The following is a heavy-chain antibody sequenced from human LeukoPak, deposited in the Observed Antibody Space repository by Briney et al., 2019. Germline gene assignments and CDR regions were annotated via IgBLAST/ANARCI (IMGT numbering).Heavy chain of an antibody. J-gene: IGHJ4*02. D-gene: IGHD3-10*01. Sequence: GGSLRLSCAASGFIVSNNYMTWIRQAPGKRLEWVAIVYRGGDTYYADSVKGRFTISRDNSKNTLYLQMNSLRAEDTAVYYCAKNSGSYPGYFDYWGQGTLVTVSS. CDR1: GFIVSNNY. CDR2: VYRGGDT. CDR3: AKNSGSYPGYFDY. V-gene: IGHV3-53*01.